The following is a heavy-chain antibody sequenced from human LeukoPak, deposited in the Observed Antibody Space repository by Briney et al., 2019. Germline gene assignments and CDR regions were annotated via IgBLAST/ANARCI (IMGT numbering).Heavy chain of an antibody. Sequence: GASVKVSCKASGYTFTSYGISWVRQAPGQGLEWMGWISAYNGNTNYAQKLQGRVTMTTDTSTSTAYMELRSLRSDDTAVYYCARDGIDQQLLQDYYGMDVWGQGTTVTVSS. J-gene: IGHJ6*02. D-gene: IGHD6-13*01. CDR2: ISAYNGNT. CDR1: GYTFTSYG. CDR3: ARDGIDQQLLQDYYGMDV. V-gene: IGHV1-18*01.